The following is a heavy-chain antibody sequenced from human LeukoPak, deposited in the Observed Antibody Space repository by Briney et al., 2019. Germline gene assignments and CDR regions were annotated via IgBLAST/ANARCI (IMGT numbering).Heavy chain of an antibody. CDR2: SNSDGINT. J-gene: IGHJ5*02. CDR3: ARDLGQYYDTSDNWFDP. CDR1: GFTFSNYW. Sequence: GGSLRLSCAASGFTFSNYWMHWVRQAPGKGLVWVSRSNSDGINTSYADCVKGRFTISRDNAKNTRNLQMNSLRAEDTAVYYCARDLGQYYDTSDNWFDPWGQGTLVTVSS. D-gene: IGHD3-22*01. V-gene: IGHV3-74*01.